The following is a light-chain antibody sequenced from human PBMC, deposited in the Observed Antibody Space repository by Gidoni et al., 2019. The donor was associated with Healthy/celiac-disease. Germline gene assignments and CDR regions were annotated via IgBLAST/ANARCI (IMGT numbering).Light chain of an antibody. V-gene: IGKV3-15*01. Sequence: ELVMTQSPATLSVSPGERATLSCRASQSVSSNLAWYQQKPGQAPRLLLYGASTRATGIPARFSGSGSGTEFTLTISSLQSEDFAVYYCQQYNNWPPEYTFGQGTKLEIK. CDR1: QSVSSN. J-gene: IGKJ2*01. CDR2: GAS. CDR3: QQYNNWPPEYT.